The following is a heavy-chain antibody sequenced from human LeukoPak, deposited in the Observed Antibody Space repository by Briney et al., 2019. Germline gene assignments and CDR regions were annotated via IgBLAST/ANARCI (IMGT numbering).Heavy chain of an antibody. Sequence: GGSLRLSCAASGFTFDDYAMHWVRQATGKGLEWVSGISWNSGSIGYADSVKGRFTISRDNAKNSLYLQMNSLRAEDTAVYYCARDPPFLEWTRYSGYDFSPRFSAYYFDYWGQGTLVTVSS. CDR3: ARDPPFLEWTRYSGYDFSPRFSAYYFDY. V-gene: IGHV3-9*01. J-gene: IGHJ4*02. D-gene: IGHD5-12*01. CDR1: GFTFDDYA. CDR2: ISWNSGSI.